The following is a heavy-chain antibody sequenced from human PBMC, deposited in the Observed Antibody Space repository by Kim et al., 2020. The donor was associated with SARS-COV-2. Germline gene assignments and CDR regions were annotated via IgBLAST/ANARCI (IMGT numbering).Heavy chain of an antibody. CDR3: ASCLRCANYGMDV. V-gene: IGHV1-46*01. J-gene: IGHJ6*02. Sequence: YAQKFQGRVTMTRDTSTSTVYMELSSLRSEDTAVYYCASCLRCANYGMDVWGQGTTVTVSS. D-gene: IGHD4-17*01.